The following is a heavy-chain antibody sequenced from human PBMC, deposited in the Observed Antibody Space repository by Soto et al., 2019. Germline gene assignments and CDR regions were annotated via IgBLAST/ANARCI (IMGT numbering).Heavy chain of an antibody. CDR2: MNPSSGNT. CDR1: GYTFTSYD. J-gene: IGHJ4*02. V-gene: IGHV1-8*01. CDR3: AADNEIRDLFDY. D-gene: IGHD1-1*01. Sequence: GASVKVSCKASGYTFTSYDINWVRQATGQGLEWMGWMNPSSGNTGYAQKFQERVTITRDTSTSTAYMELSSLRSDDTAVYYCAADNEIRDLFDYWGQGTLVTVS.